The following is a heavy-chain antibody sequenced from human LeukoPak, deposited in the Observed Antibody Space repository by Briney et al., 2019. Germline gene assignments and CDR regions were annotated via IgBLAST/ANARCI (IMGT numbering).Heavy chain of an antibody. J-gene: IGHJ4*02. D-gene: IGHD6-13*01. CDR1: GFTVSRHG. CDR2: ISYDGSKK. Sequence: GRSLRLSCAAPGFTVSRHGMHWVRQAPGKGLEWMAFISYDGSKKYYADSVKGRFTISRDNSKTTLFLQMDSLRTEDTAVYYRAKDFSTSWASFDYWGQGTLVTVSS. CDR3: AKDFSTSWASFDY. V-gene: IGHV3-30*18.